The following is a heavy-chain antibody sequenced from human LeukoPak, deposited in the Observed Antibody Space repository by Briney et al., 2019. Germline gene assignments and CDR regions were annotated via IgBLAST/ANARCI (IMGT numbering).Heavy chain of an antibody. V-gene: IGHV1-69*04. D-gene: IGHD3-10*01. CDR2: IIPILGIA. J-gene: IGHJ6*02. CDR1: GGTFSSYA. CDR3: ARDRITMVRGAQADGMDV. Sequence: SVKVSCKASGGTFSSYAISWVRQAPGQGLEWMGRIIPILGIANYAQKFQGRVTITAGKSTSTAYMELSSLRSEDTAVYYCARDRITMVRGAQADGMDVWGQGTTVTVSS.